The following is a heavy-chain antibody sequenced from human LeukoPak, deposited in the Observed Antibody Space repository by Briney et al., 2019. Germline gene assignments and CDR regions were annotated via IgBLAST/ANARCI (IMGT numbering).Heavy chain of an antibody. CDR2: VYDTDTT. CDR1: GGSIISYY. D-gene: IGHD6-13*01. V-gene: IGHV4-59*01. J-gene: IGHJ4*02. Sequence: SETLSLTCSVSGGSIISYYWTWIRQPPGKGLEWIGYVYDTDTTNYNPSLQSRVTTSLDTSNYQFSLTLTSITAADTAVYFCARDLGMADFDYWGQGTLVSVSS. CDR3: ARDLGMADFDY.